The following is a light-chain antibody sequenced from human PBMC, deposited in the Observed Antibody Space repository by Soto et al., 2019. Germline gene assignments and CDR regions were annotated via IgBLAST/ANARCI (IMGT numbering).Light chain of an antibody. V-gene: IGKV1-39*01. CDR2: DAS. J-gene: IGKJ4*01. CDR1: QSISNY. Sequence: GDRVTLSCRASQSISNYLNWFQQKPGKAPNLLIYDASTLQSGVPSRFSGSGSGTDFTLTISSLQPEDFATYYCQQSYITPSFGGGTKVEIK. CDR3: QQSYITPS.